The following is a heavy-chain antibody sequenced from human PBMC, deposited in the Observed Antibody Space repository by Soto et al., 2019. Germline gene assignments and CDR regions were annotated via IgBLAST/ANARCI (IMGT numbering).Heavy chain of an antibody. Sequence: EVQLVESGGGVVRPGGSLRLSCAASGFTFDDYGMSWVRQAPGKGLEWVSGINWNGGSTGYADSVKGRFTISRDNAKNSLYLQMNSLRAEDTALYHCARAYCSGGSCYSGVAFDIWGQGTMVTVSS. CDR3: ARAYCSGGSCYSGVAFDI. D-gene: IGHD2-15*01. V-gene: IGHV3-20*01. CDR2: INWNGGST. J-gene: IGHJ3*02. CDR1: GFTFDDYG.